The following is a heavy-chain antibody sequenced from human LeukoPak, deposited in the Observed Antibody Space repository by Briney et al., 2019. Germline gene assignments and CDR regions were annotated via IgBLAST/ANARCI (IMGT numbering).Heavy chain of an antibody. J-gene: IGHJ4*02. CDR3: ARAPPVDY. V-gene: IGHV4-34*01. Sequence: PSETLSLTCAVYGGSFSDYYWSWIRQPPGKGLEWIGEINHSGSTNYNPSLKSRVTISVGTSKNQFSLKLSSVTAADTAVYYCARAPPVDYWGQGTLVTVSS. CDR1: GGSFSDYY. CDR2: INHSGST.